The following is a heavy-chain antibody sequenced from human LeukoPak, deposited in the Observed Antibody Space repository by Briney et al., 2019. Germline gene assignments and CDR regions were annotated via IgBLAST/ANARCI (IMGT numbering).Heavy chain of an antibody. J-gene: IGHJ4*02. Sequence: SETLSLTCAVSGYSISSGYYWGWIRQPAGNGLEWIGSIYHSGSTYYNPSLKSRVTISVDTSKNQFSLKLSSVTAADTAVYYCAKSSYCSSTSCYFVGLVAHFDYWGQGTLVTVSS. D-gene: IGHD2-2*01. CDR3: AKSSYCSSTSCYFVGLVAHFDY. CDR2: IYHSGST. V-gene: IGHV4-38-2*01. CDR1: GYSISSGYY.